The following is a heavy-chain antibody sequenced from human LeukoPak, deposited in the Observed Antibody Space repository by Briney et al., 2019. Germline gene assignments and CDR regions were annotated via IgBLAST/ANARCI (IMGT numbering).Heavy chain of an antibody. Sequence: GGSLRLSCAASGFTFSNYAMHWVRQAPGKGLEWVAVIFYDGTIQYYTDSVKGRFTVSRDNSKNTLYLQMRSLRAEDTAVYYCAKWGCSGGSCYPFDYWGQGTLVTVSS. CDR1: GFTFSNYA. J-gene: IGHJ4*02. V-gene: IGHV3-30*14. D-gene: IGHD2-15*01. CDR3: AKWGCSGGSCYPFDY. CDR2: IFYDGTIQ.